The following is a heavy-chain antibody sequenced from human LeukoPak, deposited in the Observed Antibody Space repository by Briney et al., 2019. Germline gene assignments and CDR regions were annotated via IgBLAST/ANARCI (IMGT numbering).Heavy chain of an antibody. D-gene: IGHD6-13*01. CDR1: GFTFSSYA. J-gene: IGHJ4*02. V-gene: IGHV3-23*01. CDR2: ISGSGGST. CDR3: AKSRGSSWFANFDY. Sequence: GGSLRLSCAASGFTFSSYAMSLVRQAPGKGLEWVSAISGSGGSTYYADSVKGRFTISRDNSKNTLYLQMNSLRAEDTAVYYCAKSRGSSWFANFDYWGQGTLVTVSS.